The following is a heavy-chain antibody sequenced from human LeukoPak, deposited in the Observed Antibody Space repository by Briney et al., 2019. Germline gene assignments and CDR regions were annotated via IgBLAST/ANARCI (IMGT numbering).Heavy chain of an antibody. CDR3: TRDQASFYGDYVEFDY. V-gene: IGHV3-49*03. Sequence: GGSLRLSCTASGFTFGDYAMSWFRQAPGKGLEWVGFIRSKAYGGTTDYAASVKGRFTTSRDDSKSIVYLQMNSLKTEDTAVYYCTRDQASFYGDYVEFDYWGQGTLVTVSS. CDR1: GFTFGDYA. D-gene: IGHD4-17*01. CDR2: IRSKAYGGTT. J-gene: IGHJ4*02.